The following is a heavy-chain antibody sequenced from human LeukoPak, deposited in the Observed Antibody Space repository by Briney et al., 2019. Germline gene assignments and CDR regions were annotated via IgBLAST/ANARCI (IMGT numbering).Heavy chain of an antibody. V-gene: IGHV4-4*07. CDR2: VYSSGSA. CDR3: ARDREAVANWGYDWFDP. D-gene: IGHD7-27*01. J-gene: IGHJ5*02. CDR1: GGSISYYY. Sequence: SETLSLTCTVSGGSISYYYWSWIRQPAGKGLEWIGRVYSSGSANYNPSLKSRVTMSVDTSKNQFFLKLSSVTAADTAVYYCARDREAVANWGYDWFDPRGQGTLVTVSS.